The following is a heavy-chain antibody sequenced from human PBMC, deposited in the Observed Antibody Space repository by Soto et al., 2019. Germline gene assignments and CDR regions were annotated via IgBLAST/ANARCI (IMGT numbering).Heavy chain of an antibody. V-gene: IGHV3-23*01. J-gene: IGHJ3*02. CDR2: IFGSGAPT. Sequence: EVQLLESGGGLVQPGGSLRLSCAASGFTFSHYAMSWVRQAPGKGLQWVSTIFGSGAPTHYADSVKGRFGISRDNSNNMLFLEMHSLKDEDTAVYYCTRAASSWGFAFDIWGQGTRVAVSS. CDR1: GFTFSHYA. D-gene: IGHD3-16*01. CDR3: TRAASSWGFAFDI.